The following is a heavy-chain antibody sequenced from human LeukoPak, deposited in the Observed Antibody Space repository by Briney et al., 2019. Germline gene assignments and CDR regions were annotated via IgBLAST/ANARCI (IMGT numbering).Heavy chain of an antibody. J-gene: IGHJ4*02. V-gene: IGHV3-23*01. CDR3: GKGRYFGSSGFFYFDF. Sequence: GGSLRLSCAASGFTFSSYAMSWVRQAPGKGLEWVSGISGSGDNTYYADSVKGRFTISRDNSKNTLYVQVNSLGTEDTAAYYCGKGRYFGSSGFFYFDFLGQGTLVTVSS. D-gene: IGHD3-22*01. CDR1: GFTFSSYA. CDR2: ISGSGDNT.